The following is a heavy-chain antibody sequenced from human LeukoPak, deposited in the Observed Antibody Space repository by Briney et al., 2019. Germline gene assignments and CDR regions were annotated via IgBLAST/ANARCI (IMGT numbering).Heavy chain of an antibody. D-gene: IGHD2-2*01. CDR3: AKEGRYCSSTSCSEPFDY. CDR1: GFTFSSYG. CDR2: ISGSGGST. Sequence: PGGSLRLSCAASGFTFSSYGMSWVRQAPGKGLEWVSAISGSGGSTYYADSVKGRFTISRDNSKNTLYLQMNSLRAEDTAVYYCAKEGRYCSSTSCSEPFDYWGQGTLVTVSS. V-gene: IGHV3-23*01. J-gene: IGHJ4*02.